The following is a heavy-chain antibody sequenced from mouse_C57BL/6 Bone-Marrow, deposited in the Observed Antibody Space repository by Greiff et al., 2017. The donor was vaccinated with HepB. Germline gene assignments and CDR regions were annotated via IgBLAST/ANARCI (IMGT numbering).Heavy chain of an antibody. D-gene: IGHD3-3*01. CDR3: TRKLGAWFAY. CDR1: GYTFTDYE. CDR2: IDPETGGT. Sequence: QVQLQQSGAELVRPGASVTLSCKASGYTFTDYEMHWVKQTPVRGLEWIGAIDPETGGTAYNQKFKGKAILTADKSSSTAYMELRSLTSEDSAVYYCTRKLGAWFAYWGQGTLVTVSA. J-gene: IGHJ3*01. V-gene: IGHV1-15*01.